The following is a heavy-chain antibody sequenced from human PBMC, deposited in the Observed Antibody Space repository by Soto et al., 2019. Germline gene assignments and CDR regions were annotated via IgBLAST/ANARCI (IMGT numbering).Heavy chain of an antibody. CDR3: ARDFWEAHYYDSSGYLSDY. D-gene: IGHD3-22*01. CDR1: GYTFTSYG. CDR2: ISAYNGNT. J-gene: IGHJ4*02. Sequence: GASVKVSCKASGYTFTSYGISWVRQAPGQGLEWMGWISAYNGNTNYAQKLQGRVTMTTDTSTSTAYKELRSLRSDDTAVYYCARDFWEAHYYDSSGYLSDYWGQGTLVTVSS. V-gene: IGHV1-18*01.